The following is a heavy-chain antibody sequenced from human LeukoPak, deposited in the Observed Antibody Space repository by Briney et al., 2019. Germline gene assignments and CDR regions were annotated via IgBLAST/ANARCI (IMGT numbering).Heavy chain of an antibody. CDR3: ARWGYYYYGMDV. CDR2: IYYSGST. CDR1: GGSISSSSYY. V-gene: IGHV4-61*05. D-gene: IGHD3-16*01. J-gene: IGHJ6*02. Sequence: SETLSLTCTVSGGSISSSSYYWSWIRQPPGKGLEWIGYIYYSGSTNYNPSLKSRVTISVDTSKNQFSLKLSSVTAADTAVYYCARWGYYYYGMDVWGQGTTVTVSS.